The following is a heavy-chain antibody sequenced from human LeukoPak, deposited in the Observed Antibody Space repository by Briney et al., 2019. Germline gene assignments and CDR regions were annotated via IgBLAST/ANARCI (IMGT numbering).Heavy chain of an antibody. D-gene: IGHD1-26*01. J-gene: IGHJ3*02. CDR2: TRNKARSYTT. CDR1: GFILSDHH. V-gene: IGHV3-72*01. CDR3: TRDLSSGVYSAFDI. Sequence: GGPLRLSCAASGFILSDHHMDWVRQAPGKGLEWVGRTRNKARSYTTEYAASVRGRFTISRDDSKTSVYLQMNSLKAEDTAVYYCTRDLSSGVYSAFDIWGQGTMVTVSS.